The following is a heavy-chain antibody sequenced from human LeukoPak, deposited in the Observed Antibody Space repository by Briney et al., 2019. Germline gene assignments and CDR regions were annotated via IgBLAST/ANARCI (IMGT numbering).Heavy chain of an antibody. D-gene: IGHD5-24*01. Sequence: SETLSLTCTVSGDSISSSSYYWGWIRQPPGKGLEWIGSIYYSGSTYYNPSLKSRVTISVDTSKNQFSLRLSSVTAADTAVYYCARRRSPSETGAFDIWGQGSMVTVSS. CDR3: ARRRSPSETGAFDI. CDR1: GDSISSSSYY. CDR2: IYYSGST. J-gene: IGHJ3*02. V-gene: IGHV4-39*07.